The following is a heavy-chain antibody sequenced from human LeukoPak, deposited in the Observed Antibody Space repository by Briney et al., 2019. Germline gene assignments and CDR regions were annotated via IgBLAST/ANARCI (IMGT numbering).Heavy chain of an antibody. CDR3: TARSSGNPYF. CDR1: GLTLSNYW. J-gene: IGHJ4*02. CDR2: IKQDGSEK. V-gene: IGHV3-7*03. D-gene: IGHD1-26*01. Sequence: GGSLRLSCTASGLTLSNYWMIWVRQAPGKGLQWVAKIKQDGSEKYYVDSVKGRFTISRDNAENSLYLQTNSLRVEDTAVYYCTARSSGNPYFWGQGTLVTVSS.